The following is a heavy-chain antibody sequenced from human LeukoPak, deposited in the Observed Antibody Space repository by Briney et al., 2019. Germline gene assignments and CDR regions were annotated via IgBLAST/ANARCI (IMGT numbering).Heavy chain of an antibody. Sequence: GASVKVSCKASGYTFTSYDINWVRQATGQGLEWMGWMNPNSGNTGYAQKFQGRVTITTDESTSTAYMELSSLRSEDTAVYYCARVSSGYSGYDYWGQGTLVTDSS. J-gene: IGHJ4*02. CDR1: GYTFTSYD. V-gene: IGHV1-8*01. CDR3: ARVSSGYSGYDY. D-gene: IGHD5-12*01. CDR2: MNPNSGNT.